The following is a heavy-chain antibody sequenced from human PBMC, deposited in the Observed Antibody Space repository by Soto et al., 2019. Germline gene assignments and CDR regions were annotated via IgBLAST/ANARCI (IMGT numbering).Heavy chain of an antibody. J-gene: IGHJ4*02. V-gene: IGHV1-18*01. D-gene: IGHD4-17*01. CDR1: GYTFTTYG. CDR3: ARDDYGGIFDY. CDR2: ISTYNGNT. Sequence: ASVKVSCKVSGYTFTTYGISWVRQAPGQGLEWMGWISTYNGNTNYAQSLQGRVAMTTDTSTRTAYLDLRSLRSDDTAIYYCARDDYGGIFDYWGQGTLVTVSS.